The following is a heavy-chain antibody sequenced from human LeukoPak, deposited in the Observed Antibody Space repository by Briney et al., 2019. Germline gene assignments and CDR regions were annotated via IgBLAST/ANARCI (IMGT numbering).Heavy chain of an antibody. D-gene: IGHD6-19*01. J-gene: IGHJ5*02. Sequence: GGSLRLSCAASGFTFSSYRMNWVRQAPGKGLEWVANIKQDGSEKYYLDSLEGRFTISRDNAKNSVYLQINRLRAEDTAVYYCARRGTIAVPVFWFDPWGQGTLVIVSS. V-gene: IGHV3-7*01. CDR3: ARRGTIAVPVFWFDP. CDR1: GFTFSSYR. CDR2: IKQDGSEK.